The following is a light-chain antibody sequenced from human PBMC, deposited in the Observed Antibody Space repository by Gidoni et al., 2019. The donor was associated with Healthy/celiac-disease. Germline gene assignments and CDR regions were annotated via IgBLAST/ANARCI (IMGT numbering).Light chain of an antibody. V-gene: IGKV3-11*01. CDR3: QQRSNWPYT. Sequence: DIVLTQPPATLSLAPGERATLSCRASQSVSSYLAWYQQKPGQAPRLLIYDASNRATGIPARFSGSGSGTDFTLTISSLEPEEFAVYYCQQRSNWPYTFGQGTKLEIK. CDR2: DAS. CDR1: QSVSSY. J-gene: IGKJ2*01.